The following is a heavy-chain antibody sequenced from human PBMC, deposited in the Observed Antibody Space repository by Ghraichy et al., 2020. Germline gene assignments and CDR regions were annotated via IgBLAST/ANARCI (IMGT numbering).Heavy chain of an antibody. V-gene: IGHV4-30-4*01. Sequence: SETLSLTCTVSGGSIINGNYYWNWIRQPPGKGLEWIGYIYYSGTTYYNPSLKSRLTISVDTSKNQFSLKLSSVTAADTAVYYCARGRSSPGTWAEPVIDFWGQGTLVTVSS. J-gene: IGHJ4*02. CDR3: ARGRSSPGTWAEPVIDF. D-gene: IGHD6-13*01. CDR2: IYYSGTT. CDR1: GGSIINGNYY.